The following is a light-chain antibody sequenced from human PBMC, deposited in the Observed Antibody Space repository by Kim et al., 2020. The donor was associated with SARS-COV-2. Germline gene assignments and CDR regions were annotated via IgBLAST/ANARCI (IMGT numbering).Light chain of an antibody. V-gene: IGKV1-39*01. CDR2: GAS. J-gene: IGKJ4*01. Sequence: DIQMTQSPSSLSAFVGDRVTITCRASQSTSSYLNWYQQKPGKAPKLLIYGASSLQSGVPSRFSGSGSGTDFTLTISSLQPEDFATYYCQPSYSTPLTFGGGTKLEIK. CDR1: QSTSSY. CDR3: QPSYSTPLT.